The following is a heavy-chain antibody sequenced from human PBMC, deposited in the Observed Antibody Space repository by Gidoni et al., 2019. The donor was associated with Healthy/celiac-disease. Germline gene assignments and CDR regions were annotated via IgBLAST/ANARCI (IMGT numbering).Heavy chain of an antibody. Sequence: QVQLVQSGAEVKKPGASVKVSCKASGYTFTGYYMHGVRQAPGQGLEWMGWINPNSGGTNYAQKFQGRVTMTRDTSISTAYMELSRLRSDDTAVYYCARARYYYGSGSYKLEAFDIWGQGTMVTVSS. D-gene: IGHD3-10*01. J-gene: IGHJ3*02. V-gene: IGHV1-2*02. CDR1: GYTFTGYY. CDR3: ARARYYYGSGSYKLEAFDI. CDR2: INPNSGGT.